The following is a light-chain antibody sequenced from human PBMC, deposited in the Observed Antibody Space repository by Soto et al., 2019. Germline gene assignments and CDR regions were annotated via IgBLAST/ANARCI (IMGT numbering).Light chain of an antibody. V-gene: IGKV1D-16*01. J-gene: IGKJ1*01. CDR2: GAS. Sequence: DIQMTQSPSSVSASVGDRVTITGLASQDISSWLAWYQHKPGYAPKVLIFGASTLQRGVPSRFSGSGSGTEFTLTISSLQPDDFATYYCQHYNSYSEAFGQGTKVDIK. CDR1: QDISSW. CDR3: QHYNSYSEA.